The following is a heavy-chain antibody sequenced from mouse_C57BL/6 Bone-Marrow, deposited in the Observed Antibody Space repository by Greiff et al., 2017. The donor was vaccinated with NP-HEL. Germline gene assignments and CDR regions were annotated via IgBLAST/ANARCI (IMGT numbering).Heavy chain of an antibody. V-gene: IGHV1-64*01. Sequence: QVQLQQPGAELVKPGASVKLSCKASGYTFTSYWMHWVKQRPGQGLEWIGMIHPNSGSTNYNEKFKSKATLTVDKSSSTAYLQLSSLTSEDTAIYYCARWCVTGAMDYWGQGTSVTVSS. CDR1: GYTFTSYW. CDR3: ARWCVTGAMDY. J-gene: IGHJ4*01. CDR2: IHPNSGST. D-gene: IGHD2-12*01.